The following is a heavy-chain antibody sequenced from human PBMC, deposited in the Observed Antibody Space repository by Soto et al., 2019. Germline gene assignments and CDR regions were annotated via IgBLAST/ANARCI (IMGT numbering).Heavy chain of an antibody. J-gene: IGHJ6*02. Sequence: QVHLVQSGAEVKKPGASVKVSCKASGYTFTNYDINWVRQAPGQGLEWMGWISTYTGNTNYAQKLEGRVTMTTDTSTSKADMELRSLRSDDTAVYYCARGYYYGSGGPTPGGMDVWGQGTTVTVSS. CDR3: ARGYYYGSGGPTPGGMDV. D-gene: IGHD3-10*01. CDR1: GYTFTNYD. CDR2: ISTYTGNT. V-gene: IGHV1-18*01.